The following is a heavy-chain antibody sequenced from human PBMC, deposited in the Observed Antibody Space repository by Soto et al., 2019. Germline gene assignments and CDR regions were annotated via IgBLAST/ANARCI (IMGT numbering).Heavy chain of an antibody. CDR1: GFTFSSYW. CDR2: INNDGSAA. J-gene: IGHJ5*02. Sequence: WGSLRLSSAASGFTFSSYWMDWVRQVPGKGLLWFSRINNDGSAATYADSVKGRFTISRDNAKHTVYLQMNSLRAEETAVYYCVRDKPHNWFDPWGQGTPVTVSS. V-gene: IGHV3-74*01. CDR3: VRDKPHNWFDP.